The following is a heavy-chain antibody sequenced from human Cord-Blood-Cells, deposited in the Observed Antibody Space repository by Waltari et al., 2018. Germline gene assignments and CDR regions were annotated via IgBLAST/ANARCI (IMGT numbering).Heavy chain of an antibody. CDR3: ARALGSSSSYYYYGMDV. J-gene: IGHJ6*02. V-gene: IGHV4-38-2*01. CDR1: GYSISSGYS. CDR2: IYHSGST. Sequence: QVQLQESGPGLVKPSETLSLTCAVSGYSISSGYSWGWIRQPPGKGLEWIGSIYHSGSTYYNPSLKSRVTISVDTSKNQFSLKLSSVTAADTAVYYCARALGSSSSYYYYGMDVWGQGTTVTVSS. D-gene: IGHD6-6*01.